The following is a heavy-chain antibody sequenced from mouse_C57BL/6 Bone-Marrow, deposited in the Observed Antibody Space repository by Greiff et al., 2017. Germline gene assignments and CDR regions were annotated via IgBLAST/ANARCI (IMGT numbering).Heavy chain of an antibody. D-gene: IGHD1-1*01. CDR3: TTTDSFDY. CDR1: GFNIKDDY. J-gene: IGHJ2*01. Sequence: VQLKESGAELVRPGASVKLSCTASGFNIKDDYMHWVKQRPEQGLEWIGWIDPENGDTEYASKFQGKATITADTSSNTAYLQLSSLTSEDTAFYYCTTTDSFDYWGQGTTLTVSS. V-gene: IGHV14-4*01. CDR2: IDPENGDT.